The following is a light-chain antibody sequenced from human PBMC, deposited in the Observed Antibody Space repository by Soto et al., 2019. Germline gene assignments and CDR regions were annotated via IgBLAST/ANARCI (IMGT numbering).Light chain of an antibody. CDR3: QQYDSSPRT. CDR2: DAS. CDR1: QSISNS. Sequence: PGERATLSCRASQSISNSLAWYQQKPGQAPSLLIFDASKRATGIPDRFSGSGSGTDFTLTISRLEPEDFAVYYCQQYDSSPRTFGQGTKVDIK. J-gene: IGKJ1*01. V-gene: IGKV3-20*01.